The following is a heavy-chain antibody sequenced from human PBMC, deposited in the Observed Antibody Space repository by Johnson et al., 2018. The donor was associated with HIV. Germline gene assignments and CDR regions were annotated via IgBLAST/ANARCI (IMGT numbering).Heavy chain of an antibody. Sequence: QEQLVESGGGVVRPGGSLRLSCAASGFAFSSYGIHWVRQAPGKGLEWVAVISKDGSNEYYADSVKGRFTISRDNSKNTLYLQMNSLRAEDTAVYYCARAYTYGAFDIWGQGTMVTVSS. D-gene: IGHD5-18*01. J-gene: IGHJ3*02. V-gene: IGHV3-30*03. CDR3: ARAYTYGAFDI. CDR2: ISKDGSNE. CDR1: GFAFSSYG.